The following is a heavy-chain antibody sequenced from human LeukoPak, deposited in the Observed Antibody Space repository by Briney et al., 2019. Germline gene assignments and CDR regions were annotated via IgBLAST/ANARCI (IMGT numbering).Heavy chain of an antibody. Sequence: ALVKVSCKASGYTFTGYYMHWVRQAPGQGLEWMGWINPNSGGTNYAQKFQGRVTMTRDTSISTAYMELSRLRSDDTAVYYCARALSSGYYYYFDYWGQGTLVTVSS. CDR3: ARALSSGYYYYFDY. CDR2: INPNSGGT. CDR1: GYTFTGYY. J-gene: IGHJ4*02. V-gene: IGHV1-2*02. D-gene: IGHD3-22*01.